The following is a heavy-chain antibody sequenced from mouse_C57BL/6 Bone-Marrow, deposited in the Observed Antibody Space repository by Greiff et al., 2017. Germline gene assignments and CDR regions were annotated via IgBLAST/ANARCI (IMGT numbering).Heavy chain of an antibody. CDR2: INPYNGGT. V-gene: IGHV1-19*01. D-gene: IGHD1-1*01. CDR3: ATNYSCSSYFDY. CDR1: GYTFTDYY. Sequence: EVQLQQSGPVLVKPGASVKMSCKASGYTFTDYYMNWVKQSHGKSLEWIGVINPYNGGTSYNQKFKGKATLTVAKSSSTAYMAHNSLTSEDSAVYYCATNYSCSSYFDYWGQGTTLPVSS. J-gene: IGHJ2*01.